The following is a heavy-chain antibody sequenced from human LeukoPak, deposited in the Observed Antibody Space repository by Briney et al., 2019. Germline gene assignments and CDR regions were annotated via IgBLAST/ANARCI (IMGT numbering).Heavy chain of an antibody. Sequence: GESLKISCKASGYSFTNYWIGWVRQMPGKGLEWVGIIYPGDSDTRYSPSFQGQVTLSADKSISTAYLQWSSLKASDTATYYCARYTSGWYFDYWGQGTLVTVSS. CDR3: ARYTSGWYFDY. D-gene: IGHD6-19*01. CDR2: IYPGDSDT. V-gene: IGHV5-51*01. CDR1: GYSFTNYW. J-gene: IGHJ4*02.